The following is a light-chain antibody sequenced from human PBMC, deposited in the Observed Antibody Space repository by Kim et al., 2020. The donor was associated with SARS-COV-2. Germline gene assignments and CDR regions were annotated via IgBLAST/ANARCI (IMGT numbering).Light chain of an antibody. V-gene: IGKV3-20*01. CDR2: GAS. CDR1: QSVSSSC. J-gene: IGKJ2*01. CDR3: QQYGSSPPYT. Sequence: STGERATLSCRASQSVSSSCLSWYQQKPGQAPRLLIYGASSRATGIPDRFSGSGSGTEFTLTISRLEPEEFAVYYCQQYGSSPPYTFGQGTKLEI.